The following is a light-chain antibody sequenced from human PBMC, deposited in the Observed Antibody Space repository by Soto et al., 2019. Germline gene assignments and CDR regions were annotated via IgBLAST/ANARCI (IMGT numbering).Light chain of an antibody. V-gene: IGLV2-14*01. Sequence: QSALTQPASVSGSPGQSITISCTGTSSDVGGYNYVSWYQQHPGKAPKLMIYEVSNRPSGVSNRCSGSKSGNTASLTISGLQAEDEADYYCSSYTSSSTPEVFGGGTKVTVL. J-gene: IGLJ3*02. CDR3: SSYTSSSTPEV. CDR1: SSDVGGYNY. CDR2: EVS.